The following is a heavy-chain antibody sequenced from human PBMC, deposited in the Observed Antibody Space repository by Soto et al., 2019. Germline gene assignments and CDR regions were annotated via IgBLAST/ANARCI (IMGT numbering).Heavy chain of an antibody. V-gene: IGHV3-7*04. Sequence: EVQLVESGGGLVQPGGSLRLSCEASGFTFGTYWMTWVRQPPGKGLECVADIKPDGSERYYVDSVKGRFTISRDNAKNSLYLHMNSLRAEDTAVYYCGTDLNWEHYWGQGTLVTVSS. CDR3: GTDLNWEHY. CDR2: IKPDGSER. CDR1: GFTFGTYW. J-gene: IGHJ4*02. D-gene: IGHD7-27*01.